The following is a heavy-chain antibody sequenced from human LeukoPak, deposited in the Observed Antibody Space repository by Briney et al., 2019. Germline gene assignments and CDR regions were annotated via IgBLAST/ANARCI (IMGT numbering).Heavy chain of an antibody. V-gene: IGHV1-18*01. CDR3: ARDSERWLLADYYYYYGMDV. CDR1: GYTSTSYG. Sequence: ASVKVSCKASGYTSTSYGISWVRQAPGQGLEWMGWTSAYNGNTNYAQKLQGRVTMTTDTSTSTAYMELRSLRSDDTAVYYCARDSERWLLADYYYYYGMDVWAQGTTVTVSS. J-gene: IGHJ6*02. CDR2: TSAYNGNT. D-gene: IGHD5-24*01.